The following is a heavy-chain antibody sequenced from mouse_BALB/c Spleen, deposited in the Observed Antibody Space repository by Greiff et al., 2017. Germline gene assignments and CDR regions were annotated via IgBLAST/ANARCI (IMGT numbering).Heavy chain of an antibody. D-gene: IGHD1-1*01. J-gene: IGHJ4*01. V-gene: IGHV14-3*02. Sequence: VQLQQSGAELVKPGASVKLSCTASGFNIKDTYMHWVKQRPEQGLEWIGRIDPANGNTKYDPKFQGKATITADTSSNTAYLQLSSLTSEDTAVYYCARDWTTVGGDDWGQGTSVTVSA. CDR2: IDPANGNT. CDR3: ARDWTTVGGDD. CDR1: GFNIKDTY.